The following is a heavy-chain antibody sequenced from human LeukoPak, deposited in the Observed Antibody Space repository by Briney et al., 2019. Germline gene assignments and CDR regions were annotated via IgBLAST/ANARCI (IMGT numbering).Heavy chain of an antibody. Sequence: PSETLSLTFAVSGGSISSSNWWSWVRQSPGKGLEWIGEIYHSGSTNYNPSLKSRVTISVDKSKNQFSLKLSSVTAADTAVYYCAKTKDYYDSSGYYHYFDYWGQGTLVTVSS. V-gene: IGHV4-4*02. J-gene: IGHJ4*02. CDR3: AKTKDYYDSSGYYHYFDY. CDR2: IYHSGST. CDR1: GGSISSSNW. D-gene: IGHD3-22*01.